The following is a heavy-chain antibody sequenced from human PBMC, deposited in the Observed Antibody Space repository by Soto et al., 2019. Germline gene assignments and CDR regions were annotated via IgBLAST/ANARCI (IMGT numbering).Heavy chain of an antibody. V-gene: IGHV1-3*01. CDR3: ASEIAATTATSLDY. Sequence: QVQLVQSGAEVKKPGASVKVSCKASGYTFSGSVMHWVRQAPGQGLEWMGWINADNGNTKYSQKFQGRVTMTWDTSASTAYMELSSLRSEDTDIYYCASEIAATTATSLDYWGQGTLVTVSS. J-gene: IGHJ4*02. CDR2: INADNGNT. D-gene: IGHD4-17*01. CDR1: GYTFSGSV.